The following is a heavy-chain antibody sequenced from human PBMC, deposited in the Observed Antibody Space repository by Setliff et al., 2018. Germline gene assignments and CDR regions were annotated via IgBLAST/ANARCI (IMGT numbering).Heavy chain of an antibody. J-gene: IGHJ5*02. CDR1: GGSISSGNYY. D-gene: IGHD2-2*01. Sequence: SETLSLTCTVSGGSISSGNYYWSWIRQPAGKGLEWIGHIQTSGTTNYNPSLRSRVSISVDTSKNHFSLHLISVTAADTAVYYCVRTFNGSPADRWGQGTLVTVSS. V-gene: IGHV4-61*09. CDR2: IQTSGTT. CDR3: VRTFNGSPADR.